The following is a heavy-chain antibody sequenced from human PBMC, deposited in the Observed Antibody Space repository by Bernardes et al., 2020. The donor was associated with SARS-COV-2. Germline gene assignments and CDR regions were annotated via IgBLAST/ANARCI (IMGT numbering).Heavy chain of an antibody. J-gene: IGHJ4*02. CDR1: GFIFDDYA. CDR2: ISWNGGSV. CDR3: VRDESAIAAAGTNFDS. V-gene: IGHV3-9*01. Sequence: GGSLRLSCVITGFIFDDYAMLWVRQAPGKGLEWVSSISWNGGSVGYADSVKGRFTVSRDNAKNSLFLEMNSLRVEDTALYYCVRDESAIAAAGTNFDSWGQGTLVTVSS. D-gene: IGHD6-13*01.